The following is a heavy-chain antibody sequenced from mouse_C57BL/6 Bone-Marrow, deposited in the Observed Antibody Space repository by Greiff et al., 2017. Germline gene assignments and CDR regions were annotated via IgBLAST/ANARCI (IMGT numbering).Heavy chain of an antibody. D-gene: IGHD2-2*01. V-gene: IGHV1-55*01. CDR1: GYTFTSYW. CDR2: IYPGSGST. CDR3: ARGTTMVTTKVYYYAMDY. Sequence: QVQLQQSGAELVKPGASVKMSCKASGYTFTSYWITWVQQRPGQGLEWIGDIYPGSGSTNYNEKFKSKATLTVDTSSSTGYMQLSSLTSEDSAVYYCARGTTMVTTKVYYYAMDYWGQGTSVTVSS. J-gene: IGHJ4*01.